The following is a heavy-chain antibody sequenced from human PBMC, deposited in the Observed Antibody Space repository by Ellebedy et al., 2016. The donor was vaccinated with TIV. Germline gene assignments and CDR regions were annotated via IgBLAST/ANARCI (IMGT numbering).Heavy chain of an antibody. Sequence: GESLKISCAASGFTFTNYEMNWVRQAPGKGLEWVSYISSSGSTIYYADSVKGRFTISRDNAKNSLYLQMNSLRAEDTAVYYCARSRGYSYGSAYDYWGQGTLVTVSS. CDR1: GFTFTNYE. CDR2: ISSSGSTI. J-gene: IGHJ4*02. CDR3: ARSRGYSYGSAYDY. V-gene: IGHV3-48*03. D-gene: IGHD5-18*01.